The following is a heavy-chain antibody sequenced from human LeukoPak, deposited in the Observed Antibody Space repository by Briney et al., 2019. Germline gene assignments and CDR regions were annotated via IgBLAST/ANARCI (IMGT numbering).Heavy chain of an antibody. CDR2: ISGSGGST. CDR1: GFTLSSYA. D-gene: IGHD3-10*01. J-gene: IGHJ4*02. CDR3: AKDIWFGESDY. Sequence: PGGSLRLSCAASGFTLSSYAMCWVRQAPGKGLEWVSTISGSGGSTYYADSLKGRFTISRDNSKNTLYLQMNSLRAEDTAVYYCAKDIWFGESDYWGQGTLVTVSS. V-gene: IGHV3-23*01.